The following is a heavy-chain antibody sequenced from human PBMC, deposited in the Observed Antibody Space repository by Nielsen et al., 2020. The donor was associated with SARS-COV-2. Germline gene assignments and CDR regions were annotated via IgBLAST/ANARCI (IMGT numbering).Heavy chain of an antibody. CDR3: ARGAQQWLADS. V-gene: IGHV1-2*02. CDR2: FNPGSGGT. Sequence: ASVKVSCKASGYTLTAYYIHWVRQAPGQGLEWMGWFNPGSGGTKYAQKFQGRVTTTRDMSVNTAYMELSGLTSDDTAMYYCARGAQQWLADSWGQGTLVTVSS. J-gene: IGHJ5*02. D-gene: IGHD6-19*01. CDR1: GYTLTAYY.